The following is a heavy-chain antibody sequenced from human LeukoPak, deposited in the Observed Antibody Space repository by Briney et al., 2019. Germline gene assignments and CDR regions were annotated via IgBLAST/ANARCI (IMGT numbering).Heavy chain of an antibody. CDR1: GFTFSNHS. CDR2: ISSSSSAR. V-gene: IGHV3-48*01. J-gene: IGHJ4*02. D-gene: IGHD3-3*01. CDR3: ARMSGSRLPGY. Sequence: GGSLRLSCAASGFTFSNHSMNWVRQAPGKGLEWISYISSSSSARHYAGSVKGRFIISRDDASNSLYLQMNSLRAEDTAIYYCARMSGSRLPGYWGQGALVTVSS.